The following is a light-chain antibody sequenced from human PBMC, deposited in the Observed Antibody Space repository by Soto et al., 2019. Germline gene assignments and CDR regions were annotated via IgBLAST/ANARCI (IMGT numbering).Light chain of an antibody. V-gene: IGKV3-20*01. CDR2: GVS. J-gene: IGKJ4*01. Sequence: IVLTQSPGTLSLSPWERATLSCRASQSVNSRYIAWYQQKPGQAPRLLIYGVSSRATGIPDRFSGSGSGTDFTLTISRVEPEDFAVYFCQQYGTSPLTFGGGTKVDIK. CDR1: QSVNSRY. CDR3: QQYGTSPLT.